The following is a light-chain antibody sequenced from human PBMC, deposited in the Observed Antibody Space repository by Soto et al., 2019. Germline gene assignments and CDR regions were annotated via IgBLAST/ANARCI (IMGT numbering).Light chain of an antibody. J-gene: IGKJ4*01. Sequence: DVQMTQSPSSLSASVGDSVTITCRASQSVFNHLSWFQQRPGKGPKLLIYDASSLHAGVPSRFSGSGYGTDFTLPISTVQPEDSEINSCHQISSTPLTFGGGTRVEHK. CDR2: DAS. CDR1: QSVFNH. V-gene: IGKV1-39*01. CDR3: HQISSTPLT.